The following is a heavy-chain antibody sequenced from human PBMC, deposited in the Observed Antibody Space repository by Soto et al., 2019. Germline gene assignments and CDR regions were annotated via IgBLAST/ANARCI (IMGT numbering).Heavy chain of an antibody. CDR2: IYYSGTT. D-gene: IGHD2-21*01. J-gene: IGHJ6*02. Sequence: SETLSLTCTVSSDSMNSGDYYWYWIRQHPGKGLEWIGYIYYSGTTYYNPSLKSRVTISVDTSKNQFSLKLSSVTAADTAVYYCAASCVACGGFNYYGMDVWGQGTTVTVSS. CDR3: AASCVACGGFNYYGMDV. CDR1: SDSMNSGDYY. V-gene: IGHV4-31*03.